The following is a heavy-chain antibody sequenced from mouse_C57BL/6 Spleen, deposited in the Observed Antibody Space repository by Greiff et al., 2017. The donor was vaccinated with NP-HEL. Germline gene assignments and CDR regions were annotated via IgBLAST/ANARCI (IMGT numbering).Heavy chain of an antibody. CDR2: ISYDGSN. D-gene: IGHD2-3*01. V-gene: IGHV3-6*01. J-gene: IGHJ4*01. Sequence: EVKLVESGPGLVKPSQSLSLTCSVTGYSITSGYYWNWIRQFPGNKLEWMGYISYDGSNNYNPSLKNRISITRDTSKNQFFLKLNSVTTEDTATYYCARVDGYYGAMDYWGQGTSVTVSS. CDR3: ARVDGYYGAMDY. CDR1: GYSITSGYY.